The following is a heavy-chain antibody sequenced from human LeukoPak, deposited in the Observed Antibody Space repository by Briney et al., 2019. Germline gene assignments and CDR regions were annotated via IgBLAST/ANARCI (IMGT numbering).Heavy chain of an antibody. CDR2: ISSSSSYI. J-gene: IGHJ4*02. CDR1: GFTFSSYS. Sequence: PGGSLRLSRAASGFTFSSYSMNWVRQAPGKGLEWVSSISSSSSYIYYADSVKGRFTISRDNAKNSLYLQMNSLRAEDTAVYYCARLYVVVVAANASDYWGQGTLVTVS. CDR3: ARLYVVVVAANASDY. V-gene: IGHV3-21*01. D-gene: IGHD2-15*01.